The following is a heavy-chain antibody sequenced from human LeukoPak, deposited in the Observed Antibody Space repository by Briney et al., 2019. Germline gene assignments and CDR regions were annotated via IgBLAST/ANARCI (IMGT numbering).Heavy chain of an antibody. CDR2: ISYDGNNK. CDR3: ARDKAWYGMDV. J-gene: IGHJ6*02. V-gene: IGHV3-30-3*01. CDR1: GFTFSSYA. Sequence: GRSLRLSCAASGFTFSSYAMHWVRQAPGKGLEWVAVISYDGNNKYYADSVKGRFTISRDNSKNTLYLQMNSLRAEDTAVYYCARDKAWYGMDVWGQGTTVTVSS.